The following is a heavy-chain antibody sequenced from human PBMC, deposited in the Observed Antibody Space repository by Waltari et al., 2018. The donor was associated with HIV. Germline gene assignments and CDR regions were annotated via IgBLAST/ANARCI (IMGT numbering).Heavy chain of an antibody. J-gene: IGHJ6*02. V-gene: IGHV1-2*02. CDR2: INPKSDGT. Sequence: QVQLVQSGTEVKKPGASVKVYCKASGYTFTGYYIPWVRQAPGQGLEWMGWINPKSDGTNYAQKFQGRVTMTRDTSTSTAYMELSRLRSDDTALYYCARDRIAVTGSYYYGMDVWGQGTTVTVSS. CDR1: GYTFTGYY. CDR3: ARDRIAVTGSYYYGMDV. D-gene: IGHD6-19*01.